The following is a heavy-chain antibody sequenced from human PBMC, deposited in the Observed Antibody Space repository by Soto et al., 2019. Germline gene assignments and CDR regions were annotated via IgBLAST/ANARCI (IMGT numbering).Heavy chain of an antibody. V-gene: IGHV3-21*01. Sequence: GGSLRLSCAASGFTFSSFSMNWVRQAPGKGLEWVSSISSSSTYIYYADSLKGRFTISRDNAKNSLYLQMNSLRAEDTAVYYCARDLRVTTTDYWGQGTLVTVSS. CDR3: ARDLRVTTTDY. J-gene: IGHJ4*02. CDR2: ISSSSTYI. CDR1: GFTFSSFS. D-gene: IGHD4-17*01.